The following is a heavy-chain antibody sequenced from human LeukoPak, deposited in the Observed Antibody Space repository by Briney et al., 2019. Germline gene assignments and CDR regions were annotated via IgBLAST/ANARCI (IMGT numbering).Heavy chain of an antibody. CDR3: ARDLESAFDI. D-gene: IGHD1-1*01. Sequence: GGSLRLSCAASGFTFSSYAMHWVRQAPGKGLEWVAVISYDGSNKYYADSVKGRFTISRDNSKSTLYLQMNGLRAEDTAVYYCARDLESAFDIWGQGTMVTVSS. J-gene: IGHJ3*02. CDR1: GFTFSSYA. CDR2: ISYDGSNK. V-gene: IGHV3-30*04.